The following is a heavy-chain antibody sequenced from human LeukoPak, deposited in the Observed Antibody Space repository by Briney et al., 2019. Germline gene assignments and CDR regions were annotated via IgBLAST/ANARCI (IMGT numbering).Heavy chain of an antibody. CDR3: AREGAATFNSYYGMDV. Sequence: SQTLSLTCAISGDSVSSNSAAWNWIRQSPSRGLEWPGRTYYRSKWYNDYAVSVKSRITINPDTSKNQFSLQLNSVTPEDTAVYYCAREGAATFNSYYGMDVWGQGTTVTVSS. D-gene: IGHD2-15*01. CDR2: TYYRSKWYN. CDR1: GDSVSSNSAA. J-gene: IGHJ6*02. V-gene: IGHV6-1*01.